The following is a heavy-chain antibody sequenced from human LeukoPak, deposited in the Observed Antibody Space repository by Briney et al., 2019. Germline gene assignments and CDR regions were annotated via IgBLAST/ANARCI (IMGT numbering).Heavy chain of an antibody. Sequence: ASVKVSCKASGGTFSSYAISWVRQAPGQGLEWMGEIIPIFGTANYAQKFQGRVTITADESTSTAYMELSSLRSEDTAVYYCASGGVVVPAAIGNWFDPWGQGTLVTVSS. CDR2: IIPIFGTA. V-gene: IGHV1-69*13. D-gene: IGHD2-2*02. J-gene: IGHJ5*02. CDR3: ASGGVVVPAAIGNWFDP. CDR1: GGTFSSYA.